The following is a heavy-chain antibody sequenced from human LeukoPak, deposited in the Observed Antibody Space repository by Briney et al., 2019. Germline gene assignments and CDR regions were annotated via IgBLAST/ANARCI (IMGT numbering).Heavy chain of an antibody. Sequence: ASVKVSCKASGYTFTGYYMHWVRQAPGQGLEWMGWINPNSGGTNYAQKFQGRVTMTRDTSISTAYMELSRLRSDDTAAYYCARGAGLLWLGELFYWGQGTLVTVSS. D-gene: IGHD3-10*01. CDR2: INPNSGGT. CDR3: ARGAGLLWLGELFY. V-gene: IGHV1-2*02. CDR1: GYTFTGYY. J-gene: IGHJ4*02.